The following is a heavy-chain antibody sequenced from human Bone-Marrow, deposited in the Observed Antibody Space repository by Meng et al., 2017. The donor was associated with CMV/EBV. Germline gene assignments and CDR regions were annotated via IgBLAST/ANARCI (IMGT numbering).Heavy chain of an antibody. CDR1: GYTFSSYG. CDR2: VGGCDGDT. D-gene: IGHD2-2*01. J-gene: IGHJ6*02. CDR3: ARDTVHHIVVVPAATGVDYYYYGMDV. V-gene: IGHV1-18*01. Sequence: ASVKVSCKASGYTFSSYGISWVRQAPGQGLEWMGWVGGCDGDTNYALEFRGRVTVTIDTSTSTAYMELRSLRSDDTAVYYCARDTVHHIVVVPAATGVDYYYYGMDVWGQGTTVTVSS.